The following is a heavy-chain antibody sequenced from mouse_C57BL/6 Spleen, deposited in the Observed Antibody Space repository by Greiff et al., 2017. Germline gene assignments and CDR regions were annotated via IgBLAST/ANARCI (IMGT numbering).Heavy chain of an antibody. D-gene: IGHD2-2*01. J-gene: IGHJ4*01. V-gene: IGHV1-62-2*01. CDR1: GYTFTEYT. CDR2: FYPGSGSI. CDR3: ARHNVYYGYDGYSMDY. Sequence: VQLQQSGAELVKPGASVKLSCKASGYTFTEYTIHWVKQRTGQGLEWIGWFYPGSGSIKYNEKFKGKATLTADKSSSTVYMELSRLTSEDSAVXFCARHNVYYGYDGYSMDYGGQGTSVTVSS.